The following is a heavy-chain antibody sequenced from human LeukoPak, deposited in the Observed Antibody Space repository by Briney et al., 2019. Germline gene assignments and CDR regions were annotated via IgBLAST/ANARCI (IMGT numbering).Heavy chain of an antibody. J-gene: IGHJ3*01. V-gene: IGHV1-69*04. Sequence: EASVKVSCKASGGTFSSYAISWVRQAPGQGLEWMGRIIPIFGIANYAQKFQGRVTITADKPTSTAYMELSSLRSEDTAVYYCAKDILGWTFDVWGQGTLVTVS. CDR3: AKDILGWTFDV. CDR1: GGTFSSYA. CDR2: IIPIFGIA. D-gene: IGHD2-15*01.